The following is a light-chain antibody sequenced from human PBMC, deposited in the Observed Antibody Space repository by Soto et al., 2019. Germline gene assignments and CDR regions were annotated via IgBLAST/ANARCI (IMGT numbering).Light chain of an antibody. CDR2: LKSDGSH. V-gene: IGLV4-69*01. Sequence: QPVLTQSHSASASLGASVKLTCTLSSGHSSYAIAWHQQQPEKGPRYLMKLKSDGSHSKGDGIPDRFSGSSSGAERYLTISSLPSEDEADYYCQTWGTGIHWVFGGGTQLTVL. CDR3: QTWGTGIHWV. J-gene: IGLJ3*02. CDR1: SGHSSYA.